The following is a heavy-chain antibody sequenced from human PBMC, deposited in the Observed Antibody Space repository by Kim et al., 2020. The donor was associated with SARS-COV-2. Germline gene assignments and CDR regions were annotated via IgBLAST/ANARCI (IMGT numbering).Heavy chain of an antibody. Sequence: RYYTDSVKGRFTISRDKGKNSLYLQMGSLRGEDTAVYYCARGAYNTSPDYWGQGTLVTVSS. CDR2: R. V-gene: IGHV3-48*01. CDR3: ARGAYNTSPDY. J-gene: IGHJ4*02. D-gene: IGHD1-20*01.